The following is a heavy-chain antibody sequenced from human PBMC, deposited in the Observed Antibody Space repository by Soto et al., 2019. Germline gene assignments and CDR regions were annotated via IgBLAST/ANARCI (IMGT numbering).Heavy chain of an antibody. V-gene: IGHV3-33*01. CDR3: ERDMYYYDSSGYSPH. J-gene: IGHJ4*02. D-gene: IGHD3-22*01. CDR1: GFTFSSYG. Sequence: QPGGSRRLSCAASGFTFSSYGMHWVRQAPGKGLEWVAVIWYDGSNKYYADSVKGRFTISRDNSKNTLYLQMNSLRAEDTAVYYCERDMYYYDSSGYSPHWGQGTLVTVSS. CDR2: IWYDGSNK.